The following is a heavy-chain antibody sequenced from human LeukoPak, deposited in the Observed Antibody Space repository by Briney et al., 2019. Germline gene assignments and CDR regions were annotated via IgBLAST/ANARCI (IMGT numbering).Heavy chain of an antibody. Sequence: GGSLRLSCAASGFTFSTYAMSWVRQAPGQGLEWASSINGDGGSTYYAESVKGRFTVSRDNSKNTPYLQMDSLRAEDTAVYYCAKRPDCSTTNCFRFEYWGQGTLVTVSS. D-gene: IGHD2-2*01. J-gene: IGHJ4*02. CDR1: GFTFSTYA. V-gene: IGHV3-23*01. CDR2: INGDGGST. CDR3: AKRPDCSTTNCFRFEY.